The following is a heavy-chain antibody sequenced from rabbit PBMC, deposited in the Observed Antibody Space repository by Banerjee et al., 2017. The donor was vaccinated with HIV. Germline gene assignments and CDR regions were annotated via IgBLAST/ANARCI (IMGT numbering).Heavy chain of an antibody. Sequence: QEQLEESGGDLVKPEGSLTLTCTASGFSFSGSYYMCWVRQAPGKGLEWIACIYAGSTGSTYYASWAKGRFTISKTSSTTVTLQMTSLTAADTATYFCARDSANTGDYVFDLWGPGTLVTVS. CDR2: IYAGSTGST. V-gene: IGHV1S45*01. CDR1: GFSFSGSYY. J-gene: IGHJ4*01. D-gene: IGHD2-1*01. CDR3: ARDSANTGDYVFDL.